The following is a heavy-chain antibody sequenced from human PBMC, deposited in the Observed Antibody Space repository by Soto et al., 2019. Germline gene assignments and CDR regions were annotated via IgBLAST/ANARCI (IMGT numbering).Heavy chain of an antibody. CDR3: ASEWLVRRNWFDP. CDR2: IYYSGST. CDR1: GGSISSSSYY. Sequence: QLQLQESGPGLVKPSETLSLTCTVSGGSISSSSYYWGWIRQPPGKGLEWIGSIYYSGSTYYNPSLKSRVTISVDTSKNQFSLKPSSVTAADTAVYYCASEWLVRRNWFDPWGQGTLVTVSS. D-gene: IGHD6-19*01. V-gene: IGHV4-39*01. J-gene: IGHJ5*02.